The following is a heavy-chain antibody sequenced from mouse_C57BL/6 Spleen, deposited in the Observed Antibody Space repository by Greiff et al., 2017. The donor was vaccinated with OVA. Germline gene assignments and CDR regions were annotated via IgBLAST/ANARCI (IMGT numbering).Heavy chain of an antibody. V-gene: IGHV5-15*01. CDR1: GFTFSDYG. CDR3: ARQERNWYFDV. J-gene: IGHJ1*03. CDR2: ISNLAYSI. Sequence: EVQGVESGGGLVQPGGSLKLSCAASGFTFSDYGMAWVRQAPRKGPEWVAFISNLAYSIYYADTVTGRFTISRENAKNTLYLEMSSLRSEDTAMYYCARQERNWYFDVWGTGTTVTVSS.